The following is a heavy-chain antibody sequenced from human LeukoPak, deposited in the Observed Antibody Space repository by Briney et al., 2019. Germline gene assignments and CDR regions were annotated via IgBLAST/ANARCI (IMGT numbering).Heavy chain of an antibody. D-gene: IGHD6-19*01. Sequence: GRSLRLSCAASEFTFNTYWMSWVRQAPGKGPEWVATIKQDGSEKYYVDSVKGRFTISRDNAKNCLYLQMNSLRAEDMALYYCAKDRYSSASLGAYFDHWGQGTPVTVSS. CDR2: IKQDGSEK. CDR3: AKDRYSSASLGAYFDH. CDR1: EFTFNTYW. J-gene: IGHJ4*02. V-gene: IGHV3-7*03.